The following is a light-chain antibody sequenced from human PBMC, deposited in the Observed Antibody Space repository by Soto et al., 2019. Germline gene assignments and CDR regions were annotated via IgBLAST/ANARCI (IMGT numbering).Light chain of an antibody. CDR2: NND. Sequence: QSVLTQPPSASGTPGQRVTISCSGSSSNIGSNSVSWYQQLPGTAPKLLIYNNDQRPSGVPDQFSASKSGTSASLAISGLQSEDEADYYCEAWDDNLSGFFVFGTGTKVTVL. V-gene: IGLV1-44*01. CDR1: SSNIGSNS. J-gene: IGLJ1*01. CDR3: EAWDDNLSGFFV.